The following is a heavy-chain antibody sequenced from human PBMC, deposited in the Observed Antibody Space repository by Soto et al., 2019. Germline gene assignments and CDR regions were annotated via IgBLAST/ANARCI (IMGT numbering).Heavy chain of an antibody. CDR2: INAGNGNT. V-gene: IGHV1-3*01. CDR1: GYTFTSYA. D-gene: IGHD2-2*01. CDR3: ARDLSRIVVVPAAPHL. Sequence: QVQLVQSGAEVKKPGASVKVSCKASGYTFTSYAMHWVRQAPRQRLEWMGWINAGNGNTKYSQKFQGRVTITRDTSASTAYMELSSLRSEDTAVYYCARDLSRIVVVPAAPHLWGQGTLVTVSS. J-gene: IGHJ4*02.